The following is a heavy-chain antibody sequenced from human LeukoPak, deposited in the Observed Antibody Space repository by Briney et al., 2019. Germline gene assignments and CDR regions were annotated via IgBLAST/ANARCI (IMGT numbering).Heavy chain of an antibody. CDR3: ARAQTSYYDSSGSPGFDP. J-gene: IGHJ5*02. CDR2: INPNSGGT. D-gene: IGHD3-22*01. V-gene: IGHV1-2*02. CDR1: GYTFTGYY. Sequence: ASVKVSCKASGYTFTGYYMHWVRQAPGQGLEWMGWINPNSGGTNYAQEFQGRVTMTRDTSISTAYMELSRLRSDDTAVYYCARAQTSYYDSSGSPGFDPWGQGTLVTVSS.